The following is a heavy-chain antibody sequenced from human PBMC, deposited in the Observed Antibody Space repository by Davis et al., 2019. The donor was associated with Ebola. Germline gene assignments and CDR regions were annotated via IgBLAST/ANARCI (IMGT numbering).Heavy chain of an antibody. J-gene: IGHJ3*02. V-gene: IGHV5-10-1*01. CDR1: GYSFSNFW. CDR3: ARQRTGPTALEVVCNI. D-gene: IGHD3-3*01. Sequence: GESLKISCKGSGYSFSNFWIAWVRQMPGKGLEWMGRIDPSDSYTNYSPSFQGHVTISADKSISTAYLQWSSLKASDTAMYYCARQRTGPTALEVVCNIWGQGTMVTVSS. CDR2: IDPSDSYT.